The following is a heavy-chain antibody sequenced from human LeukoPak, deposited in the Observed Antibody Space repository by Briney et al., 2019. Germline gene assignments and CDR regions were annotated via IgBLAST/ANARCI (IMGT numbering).Heavy chain of an antibody. CDR1: GFTFSNYG. V-gene: IGHV3-23*01. J-gene: IGHJ4*02. CDR3: AKRGVVIRVILVGFHKEAYYFDS. D-gene: IGHD3-22*01. Sequence: LPGGSLRLSCAAAGFTFSNYGMTWVRQAPGKGLEWVAGISDTGGRTNYADSVKGRFTISRDNPQNTLYLQMNSLRAEDTAVYFCAKRGVVIRVILVGFHKEAYYFDSWGQGALVTVSS. CDR2: ISDTGGRT.